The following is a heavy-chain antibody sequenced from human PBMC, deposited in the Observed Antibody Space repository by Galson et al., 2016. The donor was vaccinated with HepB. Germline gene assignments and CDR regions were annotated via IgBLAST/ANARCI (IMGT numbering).Heavy chain of an antibody. CDR3: AKGGYYGSGGPWGFDY. CDR2: ISGSGDIT. J-gene: IGHJ4*02. V-gene: IGHV3-23*01. Sequence: SLRLSCAASGFTFNTYAMSWVRQAPGKGLEWVSSISGSGDITYNADSVKGRFTISRDNPKQTVYLQMNSLRVEDTAVYYCAKGGYYGSGGPWGFDYWGQGTLVTVPS. CDR1: GFTFNTYA. D-gene: IGHD3-10*01.